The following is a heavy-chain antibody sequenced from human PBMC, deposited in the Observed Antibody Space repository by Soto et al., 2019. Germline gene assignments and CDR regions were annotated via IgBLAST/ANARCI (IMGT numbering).Heavy chain of an antibody. CDR2: ISSRGTTI. D-gene: IGHD3-9*01. CDR3: ASGYDLLTGYCDGY. V-gene: IGHV3-48*03. CDR1: GFTFSSYE. Sequence: EVQLVESGGNLVQPGGSLRLTCAASGFTFSSYEMNWVRQAPGKGLEWISYISSRGTTIFYADSVKGRFTISRDNAKNSLYLQVNRLSAEDTAVYYCASGYDLLTGYCDGYWCQGTLATVSS. J-gene: IGHJ4*02.